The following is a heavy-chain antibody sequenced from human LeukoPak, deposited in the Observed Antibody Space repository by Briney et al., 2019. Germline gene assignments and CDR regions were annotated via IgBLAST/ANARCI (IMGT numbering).Heavy chain of an antibody. J-gene: IGHJ6*02. CDR1: GFTFSSYA. CDR2: ISGSGGST. V-gene: IGHV3-23*01. D-gene: IGHD4-17*01. Sequence: AGGSLRLSCAASGFTFSSYAMSWVRQAPGKGLEWVSAISGSGGSTYYADSVKGRFTISRDNSKNTLYLQMNSLRAEGTAVYYCARELRPLYYYGMDVWGQGTTVTVSS. CDR3: ARELRPLYYYGMDV.